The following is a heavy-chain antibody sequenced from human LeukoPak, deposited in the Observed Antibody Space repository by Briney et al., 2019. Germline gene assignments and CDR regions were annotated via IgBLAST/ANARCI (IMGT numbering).Heavy chain of an antibody. CDR2: IYSGGST. CDR1: GFTVSSNY. D-gene: IGHD5-12*01. V-gene: IGHV3-53*01. Sequence: GGSLRLSCAASGFTVSSNYMSWVRQAPGKGLEWVSVIYSGGSTYYADSVKGRFTISRDNSKNTLYLQMTSLRAEDTAVYYCATSPIGSGSLLDYWGQGTLVTVSS. J-gene: IGHJ4*02. CDR3: ATSPIGSGSLLDY.